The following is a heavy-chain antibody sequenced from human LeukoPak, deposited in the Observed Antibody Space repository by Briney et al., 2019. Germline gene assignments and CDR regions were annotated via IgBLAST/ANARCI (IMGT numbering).Heavy chain of an antibody. CDR2: IYYNGST. J-gene: IGHJ6*03. V-gene: IGHV4-59*08. Sequence: PSETLSLTCTVSGGSISSYYWSWIRQPPGKGLEWIGYIYYNGSTNYNPSLKRRVTISVDTSKTQFSLKLSSVTAADTAVYYCARHFAFSYYYMDVWGKGTTVTVSS. CDR1: GGSISSYY. CDR3: ARHFAFSYYYMDV.